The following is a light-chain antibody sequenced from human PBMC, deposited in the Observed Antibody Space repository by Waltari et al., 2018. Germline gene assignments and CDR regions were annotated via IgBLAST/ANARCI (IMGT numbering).Light chain of an antibody. Sequence: DIQLTQSPSFLSASVGDRVTITCRASQGISSYLAWYQQKPGKAPKLLIYAASTLQTGVPSRVSGSGSGPEFTLTISSLQPEDFATYYCQQLNSRAFGQGTKVEVK. CDR2: AAS. V-gene: IGKV1-9*01. CDR1: QGISSY. CDR3: QQLNSRA. J-gene: IGKJ1*01.